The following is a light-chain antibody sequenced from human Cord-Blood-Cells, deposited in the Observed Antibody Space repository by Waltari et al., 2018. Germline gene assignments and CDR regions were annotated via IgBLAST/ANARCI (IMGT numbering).Light chain of an antibody. J-gene: IGKJ1*01. CDR1: QSVLYSSNNKNY. Sequence: DIVMTQSPDSLAVSRGERATINCNSSQSVLYSSNNKNYLAWYQQKPGQTPKLLIYWASTRESGVPDRFSGSGSGTDFTLTISSLQAEDVAVYYCQQYYSTPWTFGQGTKVEIK. CDR3: QQYYSTPWT. V-gene: IGKV4-1*01. CDR2: WAS.